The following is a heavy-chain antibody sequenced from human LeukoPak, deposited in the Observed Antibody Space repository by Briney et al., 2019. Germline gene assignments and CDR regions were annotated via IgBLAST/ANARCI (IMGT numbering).Heavy chain of an antibody. CDR2: MNPNSGNT. D-gene: IGHD3-10*01. J-gene: IGHJ4*02. V-gene: IGHV1-8*02. CDR3: AYLWFGELR. CDR1: GYTFTSYY. Sequence: ASVKVSCKASGYTFTSYYMHWVRQAPGQGLEWMGWMNPNSGNTGYAQKFQGRVTMTRNTSISTAYMELSSLRSEDTSVYYCAYLWFGELRWGQGTLVTVSS.